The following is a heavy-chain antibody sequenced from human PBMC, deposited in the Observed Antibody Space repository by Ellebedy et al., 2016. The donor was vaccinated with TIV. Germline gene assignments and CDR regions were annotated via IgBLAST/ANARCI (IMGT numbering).Heavy chain of an antibody. CDR3: AKAPLWSGNYYFDY. CDR2: IYYSGST. CDR1: GGSISSYY. Sequence: SETLSLTXTVSGGSISSYYWSWIRQPPGKGLEWIGYIYYSGSTNYNPSLKGRVTISVDTSKNQFSLKLSSVTAADTAVYYCAKAPLWSGNYYFDYWGQGTLVTVSS. J-gene: IGHJ4*02. V-gene: IGHV4-59*01. D-gene: IGHD3-10*02.